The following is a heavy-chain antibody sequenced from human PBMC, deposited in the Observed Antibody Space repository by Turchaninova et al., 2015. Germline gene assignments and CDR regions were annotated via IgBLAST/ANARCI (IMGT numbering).Heavy chain of an antibody. J-gene: IGHJ6*02. CDR1: GFSFSGYW. CDR2: INQDGSQK. V-gene: IGHV3-7*03. CDR3: GRNMDV. Sequence: EVQLVESGGGLVQPGGSLRFSCVASGFSFSGYWMSWVRQAPGKGLEWVANINQDGSQKNSVDSVKGRFTISRDNAENSLYLQMNSLRAEDTAVYYCGRNMDVWGQGTTVTVSS.